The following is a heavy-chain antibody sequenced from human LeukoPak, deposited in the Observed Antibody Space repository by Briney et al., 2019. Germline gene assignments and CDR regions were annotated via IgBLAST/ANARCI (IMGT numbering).Heavy chain of an antibody. D-gene: IGHD2-2*02. CDR2: ISAYNGNT. CDR1: GYTFTSYG. Sequence: ASVKVSCKASGYTFTSYGISWVRQAPGQGLEWMGWISAYNGNTNYAQKLQGRVTMTTDTSTSTAYMELRSLRSDDTAVYYCARDSPRGYCSSTSCYTPFDYWGQGTLVTVSS. J-gene: IGHJ4*02. V-gene: IGHV1-18*01. CDR3: ARDSPRGYCSSTSCYTPFDY.